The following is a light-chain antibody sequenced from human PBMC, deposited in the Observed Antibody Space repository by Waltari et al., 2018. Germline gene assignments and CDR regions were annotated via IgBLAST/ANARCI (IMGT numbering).Light chain of an antibody. V-gene: IGKV1D-12*01. Sequence: DIQMTQSPSSVSASVGDRVTITCRASQDISSWLAWYQQKPGKAPELLIYSSSTLHFGVPSRFSGSRSGTECSLTITGLQPDDSATYFCQQANSFPYTYGQGTKLDI. CDR3: QQANSFPYT. CDR1: QDISSW. J-gene: IGKJ2*01. CDR2: SSS.